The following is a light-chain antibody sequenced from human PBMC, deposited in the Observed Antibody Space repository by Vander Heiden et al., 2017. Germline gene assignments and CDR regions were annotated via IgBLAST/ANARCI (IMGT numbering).Light chain of an antibody. V-gene: IGLV2-8*01. J-gene: IGLJ2*01. CDR1: SSDVGGYNY. Sequence: QSALTQPPSASGSTGQSVTISCPRTSSDVGGYNYVTWYQQHPGKAPKLMIYEVSKRPSGVPDRFSGSKSGNTASLTVSGLQAEDEADYYCSSYAGSNNLVVFGGGTKLTVL. CDR2: EVS. CDR3: SSYAGSNNLVV.